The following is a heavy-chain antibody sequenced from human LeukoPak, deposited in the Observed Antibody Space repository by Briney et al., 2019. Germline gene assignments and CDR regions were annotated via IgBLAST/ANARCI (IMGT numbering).Heavy chain of an antibody. D-gene: IGHD2-15*01. J-gene: IGHJ4*02. Sequence: GGSLRLSCAASGFIVSRYWMSWVRQAPGKGLEWVADIKEDGSEKHCVDSVKGRFTISRDNAENSLYLQMNSLRAEDTAIYYCAKDLGVCSGGTCYSVYDYWGQGTLVTVSS. CDR3: AKDLGVCSGGTCYSVYDY. CDR1: GFIVSRYW. CDR2: IKEDGSEK. V-gene: IGHV3-7*01.